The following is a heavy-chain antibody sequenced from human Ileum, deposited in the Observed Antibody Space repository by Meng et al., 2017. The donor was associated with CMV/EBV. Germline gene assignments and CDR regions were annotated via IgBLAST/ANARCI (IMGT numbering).Heavy chain of an antibody. CDR2: IIPIFGTA. D-gene: IGHD2-2*01. V-gene: IGHV1-69*05. J-gene: IGHJ4*02. CDR3: ARSGFYCSSTSCYGDYFDY. Sequence: TFSSYAISWVRQAPVQGLEWMGGIIPIFGTANYAQKFQGRVTITTDESTSTAYMELSSLRSEDTAVYYCARSGFYCSSTSCYGDYFDYWGQGTLVTVSS. CDR1: TFSSYA.